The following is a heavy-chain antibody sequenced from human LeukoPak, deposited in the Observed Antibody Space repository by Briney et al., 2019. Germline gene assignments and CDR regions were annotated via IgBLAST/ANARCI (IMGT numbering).Heavy chain of an antibody. CDR3: ASPAYCGGDCYSSGLNGYYYYMDV. V-gene: IGHV1-69*13. CDR1: GGTFSSYA. CDR2: IIPIFGTA. J-gene: IGHJ6*03. D-gene: IGHD2-21*01. Sequence: GASVKVSCKASGGTFSSYAISWVRQAPGQGLEWMGGIIPIFGTANYAQKFQGRVTITADESTSTAYMELSSLRSEDTAVYYCASPAYCGGDCYSSGLNGYYYYMDVWGKGTTVTVSS.